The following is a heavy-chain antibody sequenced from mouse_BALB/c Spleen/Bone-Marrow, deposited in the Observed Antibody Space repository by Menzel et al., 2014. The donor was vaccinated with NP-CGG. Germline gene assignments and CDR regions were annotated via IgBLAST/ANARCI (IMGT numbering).Heavy chain of an antibody. CDR2: ISNLAYSI. J-gene: IGHJ1*01. Sequence: EVQLQESGGGLVQPGGSRKLSCAASGFTFSDYGMAWVRPAPGKGPEWVASISNLAYSIYYADTVTGRFTISRENAKNTLYLEMSSLRSEDTAMYYCARDRSRYRYFDVWGAGTTVTVSS. CDR3: ARDRSRYRYFDV. V-gene: IGHV5-15*02. CDR1: GFTFSDYG.